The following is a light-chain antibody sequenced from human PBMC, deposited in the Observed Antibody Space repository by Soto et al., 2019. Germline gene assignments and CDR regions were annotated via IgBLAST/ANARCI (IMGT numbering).Light chain of an antibody. V-gene: IGKV3-11*01. J-gene: IGKJ5*01. CDR3: QQRNNWPPIT. CDR2: DAS. Sequence: VLTQSPATLSLSPGERATLSCRASLNVNSYLAWYQQKPGQAPRLLIYDASNRAAGIPARFSGRGSGTDFTLTISSLEPEDFAVYYCQQRNNWPPITFGQGTRLEIK. CDR1: LNVNSY.